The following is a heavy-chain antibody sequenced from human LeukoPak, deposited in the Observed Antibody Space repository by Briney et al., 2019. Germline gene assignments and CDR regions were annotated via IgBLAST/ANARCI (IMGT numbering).Heavy chain of an antibody. CDR1: GGSIRNYF. CDR3: ARALNPLPGTYYFDY. J-gene: IGHJ4*02. V-gene: IGHV4-4*07. Sequence: SETLSLTCSVSGGSIRNYFWSWIRQPAGKGLEWIGRIYTSGSIDYKPSLRSRVTMSVDTSKNQFSLKLTSVTAADTAVYYCARALNPLPGTYYFDYWGQGTLVTVSS. D-gene: IGHD2-15*01. CDR2: IYTSGSI.